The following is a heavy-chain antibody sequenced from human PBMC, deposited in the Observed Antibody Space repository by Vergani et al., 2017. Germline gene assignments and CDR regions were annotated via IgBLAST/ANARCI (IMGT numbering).Heavy chain of an antibody. J-gene: IGHJ4*02. CDR1: GFTFSDYY. CDR3: AKDKGRGYSYGQFDY. D-gene: IGHD5-18*01. Sequence: QVQLVESGGGLVKPGGSLRLSCAASGFTFSDYYMSWIRQAPGKGLEWVSYISSSSSYTNYADSVKGRFTISRDNAKNSLYLQMNSLRAEDTALYYCAKDKGRGYSYGQFDYWGQGTLVTVSS. V-gene: IGHV3-11*05. CDR2: ISSSSSYT.